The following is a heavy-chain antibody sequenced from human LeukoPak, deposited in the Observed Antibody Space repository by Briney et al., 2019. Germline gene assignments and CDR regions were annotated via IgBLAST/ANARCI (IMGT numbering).Heavy chain of an antibody. CDR1: GYTFTTYG. D-gene: IGHD5-12*01. CDR3: ARDHSPGDIVPTTFDY. J-gene: IGHJ4*02. V-gene: IGHV1-18*04. Sequence: ASVKVSCKASGYTFTTYGITWVRQAPGQGLEWMGWISAYNGNTNYAQKLQGRVTMTTDTATSTAYMELRSLRSDDTAVYYCARDHSPGDIVPTTFDYWGQGTLVTVSS. CDR2: ISAYNGNT.